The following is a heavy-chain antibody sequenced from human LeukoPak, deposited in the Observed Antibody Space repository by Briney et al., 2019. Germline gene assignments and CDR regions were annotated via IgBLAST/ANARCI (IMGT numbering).Heavy chain of an antibody. CDR2: IYYSGST. D-gene: IGHD3-10*01. CDR1: GGSISGYY. CDR3: ARGGGWFDP. J-gene: IGHJ5*02. Sequence: SETLSLTCTVSGGSISGYYWNWIRQPPGKGLEWIGYIYYSGSTNYNPSLKSRVTISVDTSKNQFSLKLSSVTAADTAVYYCARGGGWFDPWGQGTLVTVSS. V-gene: IGHV4-59*01.